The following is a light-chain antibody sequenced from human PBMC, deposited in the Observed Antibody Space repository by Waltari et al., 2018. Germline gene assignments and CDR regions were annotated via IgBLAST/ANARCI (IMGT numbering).Light chain of an antibody. CDR3: SSFVGGTTYLL. V-gene: IGLV2-23*01. J-gene: IGLJ2*01. Sequence: QSALTQPASVHGSPGRSSTISCIGRGSFASWYQQHPGKAPKLMIYDDIRRPSGVSNRFSASKSDNTASLTISGLQADDEAVYYCSSFVGGTTYLLIGGGTRLTVL. CDR1: GSF. CDR2: DDI.